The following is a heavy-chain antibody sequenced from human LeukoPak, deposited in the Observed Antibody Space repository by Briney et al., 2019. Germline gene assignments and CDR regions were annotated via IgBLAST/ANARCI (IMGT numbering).Heavy chain of an antibody. Sequence: GGSLRLSCSASGFTFSNYGMSWVRQAPGKGLEWVAVIWYDGSNKYYADSVKGRFTISRDNSKNTLYLQMNSLRAEDTAVYYCARDWRGYCSGGSCYSIAYWGQGTLVTVFS. CDR1: GFTFSNYG. D-gene: IGHD2-15*01. V-gene: IGHV3-33*08. J-gene: IGHJ4*02. CDR2: IWYDGSNK. CDR3: ARDWRGYCSGGSCYSIAY.